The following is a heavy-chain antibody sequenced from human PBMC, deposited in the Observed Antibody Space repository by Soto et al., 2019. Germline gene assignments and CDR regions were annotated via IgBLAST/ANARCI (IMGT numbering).Heavy chain of an antibody. CDR3: ATDGPPRYGSENNAFDI. CDR2: ISTYNGNT. D-gene: IGHD3-10*01. Sequence: ASVKVSCKASGYTFTSYGISWVRQAPGQGLEWMGWISTYNGNTNYAQKLQGRVTMTTDTSTSTAYMELRSLRSEDTAVYYCATDGPPRYGSENNAFDIWGQGTMVTVSS. V-gene: IGHV1-18*01. J-gene: IGHJ3*02. CDR1: GYTFTSYG.